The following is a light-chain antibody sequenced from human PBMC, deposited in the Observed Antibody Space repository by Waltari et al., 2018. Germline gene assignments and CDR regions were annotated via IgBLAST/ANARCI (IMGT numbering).Light chain of an antibody. CDR1: QRVSINY. Sequence: EIVLTQSPGTLSLSPGERATLSCRASQRVSINYLAWYQQKPGQAPRLLIYAASSRATGIPDMFSGSGSATDFTLSISRLEPEDFAVYYCQQYGDSPVTFGQGTRLEIK. CDR3: QQYGDSPVT. J-gene: IGKJ5*01. CDR2: AAS. V-gene: IGKV3-20*01.